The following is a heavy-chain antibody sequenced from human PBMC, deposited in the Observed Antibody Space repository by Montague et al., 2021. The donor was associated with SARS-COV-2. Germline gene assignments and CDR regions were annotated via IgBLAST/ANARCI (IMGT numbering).Heavy chain of an antibody. Sequence: SLRLSCAASGFTFGNYAMSWVRQAPGKGLEWVSSISGSGVTTDYADSVKGRLTISRDNSKNTMYLQMSNLRAVDTAVYYCAKGTISITFRGRIAKGDSFDFWGQGTMVTVSS. CDR2: ISGSGVTT. V-gene: IGHV3-23*01. D-gene: IGHD3-3*02. J-gene: IGHJ3*01. CDR1: GFTFGNYA. CDR3: AKGTISITFRGRIAKGDSFDF.